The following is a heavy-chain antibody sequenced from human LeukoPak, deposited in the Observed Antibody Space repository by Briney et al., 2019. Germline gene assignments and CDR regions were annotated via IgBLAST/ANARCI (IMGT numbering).Heavy chain of an antibody. J-gene: IGHJ4*02. V-gene: IGHV3-21*04. CDR2: ISSSSTYI. D-gene: IGHD5-24*01. CDR1: GFTFSSYS. CDR3: AKVSAWLQQHSFDY. Sequence: PGGSLRLSCAASGFTFSSYSMNWVRQAPGKGLEWVSSISSSSTYIYYADSVKGRFTISRDNAKNSLYLQMDSLRAEDTAVYYCAKVSAWLQQHSFDYWGQGTLVSVSS.